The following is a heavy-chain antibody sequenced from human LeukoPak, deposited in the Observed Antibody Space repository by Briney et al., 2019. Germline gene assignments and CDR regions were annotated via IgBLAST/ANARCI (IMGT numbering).Heavy chain of an antibody. D-gene: IGHD6-13*01. CDR3: ARDRRTVAAAGSFDY. V-gene: IGHV1-69*13. Sequence: GASVKVSCKASGGTFSSYAISWVRQAPGQGLEWMGGIIPIFGTANYAQKFQGRVTITADESTSTAYMELSSLRSEDTAVYYCARDRRTVAAAGSFDYWGQGTLVTVSS. J-gene: IGHJ4*02. CDR1: GGTFSSYA. CDR2: IIPIFGTA.